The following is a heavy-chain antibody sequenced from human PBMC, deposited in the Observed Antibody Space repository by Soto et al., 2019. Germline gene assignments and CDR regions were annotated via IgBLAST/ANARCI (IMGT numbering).Heavy chain of an antibody. J-gene: IGHJ4*02. CDR1: GFTFSSYS. CDR3: ARDSPGELLSHFDY. Sequence: GGSLRLSCAASGFTFSSYSMNWVRQAPGKGLEWVSSISSSSSYIYYADSVKGRFTISRDNAKNSLYLQMNSLRAEDTAVYYCARDSPGELLSHFDYWGQGTLVTVSS. CDR2: ISSSSSYI. V-gene: IGHV3-21*01. D-gene: IGHD3-10*01.